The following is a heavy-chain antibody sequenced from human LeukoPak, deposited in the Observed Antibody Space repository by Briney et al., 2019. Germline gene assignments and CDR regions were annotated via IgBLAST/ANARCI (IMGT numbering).Heavy chain of an antibody. CDR3: ARGSSSWYPTYPPSNWFDP. D-gene: IGHD6-13*01. V-gene: IGHV4-59*01. CDR1: GGSISSYY. J-gene: IGHJ5*02. CDR2: IYYSGST. Sequence: PSETLSLTCTVSGGSISSYYWSWIRQPPGKGLELVGYIYYSGSTNYNPSLKSRVTISVDTSKNQFSLKLSSVTAADTAVYYCARGSSSWYPTYPPSNWFDPWGQGTLVTVSS.